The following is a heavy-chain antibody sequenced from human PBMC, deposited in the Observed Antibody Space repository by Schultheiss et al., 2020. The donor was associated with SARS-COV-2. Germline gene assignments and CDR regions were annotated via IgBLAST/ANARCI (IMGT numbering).Heavy chain of an antibody. Sequence: GGSLRLSCAASGFTFSSYAMSWVRQAPGKGLEWVSVIYSGGSTYYADSVKGRFTISRDNSKNTLYLQMNSLRAEDTAVYYCTTDLYSSSFVGGEYWGQGTLVTVSS. CDR2: IYSGGST. V-gene: IGHV3-23*03. CDR3: TTDLYSSSFVGGEY. J-gene: IGHJ4*02. D-gene: IGHD6-6*01. CDR1: GFTFSSYA.